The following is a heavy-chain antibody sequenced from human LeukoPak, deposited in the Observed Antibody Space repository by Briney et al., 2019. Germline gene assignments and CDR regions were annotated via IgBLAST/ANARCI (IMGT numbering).Heavy chain of an antibody. D-gene: IGHD3-22*01. V-gene: IGHV4-4*07. CDR3: ARTNYDISGYSDYFDC. CDR1: GGSISNYY. CDR2: IYASGST. Sequence: PSETLSLTCIVSGGSISNYYWTWIRQPAGKGLEWIGRIYASGSTNYNPSLKSRVTMSVDTSKNQFSLHLSSVTAADAAMYYCARTNYDISGYSDYFDCWGQGTLVTVSS. J-gene: IGHJ4*02.